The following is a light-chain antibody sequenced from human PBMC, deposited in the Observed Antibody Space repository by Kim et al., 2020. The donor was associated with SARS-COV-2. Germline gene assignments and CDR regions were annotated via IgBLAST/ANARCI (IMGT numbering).Light chain of an antibody. CDR2: WAS. CDR1: QHLLFSPNKKNY. Sequence: INCKSSQHLLFSPNKKNYLAWYQHKPGQPPKLLFYWASTRESGVPDRFSAGGSGTDFNLTISNLQAEDVAIYYCQQYYNTPPALTFGGGTKVDIK. V-gene: IGKV4-1*01. CDR3: QQYYNTPPALT. J-gene: IGKJ4*01.